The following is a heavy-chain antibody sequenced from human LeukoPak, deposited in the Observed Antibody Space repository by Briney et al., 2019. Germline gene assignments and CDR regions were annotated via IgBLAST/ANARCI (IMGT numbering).Heavy chain of an antibody. Sequence: PGGSLRLSCAASGFTFSTYSMNWVRQAPGKGLEWVSYISSGSHYIYYADSVKGRFTLSRDNAKNSLFLQMYSLRAEDTAVYYCASIVYSGYDSNDYWGQGTLVTVSS. J-gene: IGHJ4*02. CDR2: ISSGSHYI. CDR3: ASIVYSGYDSNDY. CDR1: GFTFSTYS. V-gene: IGHV3-21*01. D-gene: IGHD5-12*01.